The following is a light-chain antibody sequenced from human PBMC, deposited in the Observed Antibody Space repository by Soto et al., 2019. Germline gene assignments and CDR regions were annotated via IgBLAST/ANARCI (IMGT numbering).Light chain of an antibody. J-gene: IGLJ1*01. CDR2: EVN. V-gene: IGLV2-8*01. CDR3: SSYAGSSNV. CDR1: SSDVGGYNY. Sequence: QSVLTQPASVSESPGQSITISCTGTSSDVGGYNYVSWYQQHPGKAPKLMIYEVNKRPSGVPDRFSGSKSGNTASLTVSGLQAEDEADYYCSSYAGSSNVFGTGTKATVL.